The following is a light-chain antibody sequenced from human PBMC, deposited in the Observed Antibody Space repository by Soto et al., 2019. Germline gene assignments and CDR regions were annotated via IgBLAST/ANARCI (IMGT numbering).Light chain of an antibody. V-gene: IGKV3-15*01. CDR2: GAS. CDR1: QSVSSN. Sequence: EIVLTQSPATLSLSPGERATLSCRASQSVSSNLAWYQQKPGQAPRLVIYGASTRATGIPARFSGSGSWTEFTLTISSLQSEDFAVYYCQQYNTWPPITFGQGTRLEIK. CDR3: QQYNTWPPIT. J-gene: IGKJ5*01.